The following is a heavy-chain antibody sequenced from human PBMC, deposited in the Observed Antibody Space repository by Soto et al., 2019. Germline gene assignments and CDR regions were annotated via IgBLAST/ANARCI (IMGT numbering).Heavy chain of an antibody. D-gene: IGHD1-26*01. J-gene: IGHJ4*02. CDR3: AAGGGLPRYD. CDR1: GGSISSGGYS. V-gene: IGHV4-30-2*01. CDR2: IYHSGST. Sequence: QLQLQESGSGLVKPSQTLALTCAVSGGSISSGGYSWSWIRQPPGKGLEWIGYIYHSGSTYYNPSLKGRVTISVDRSKNQFSLTLRSVTAADTAVYYWAAGGGLPRYDWGQGTLVTVSS.